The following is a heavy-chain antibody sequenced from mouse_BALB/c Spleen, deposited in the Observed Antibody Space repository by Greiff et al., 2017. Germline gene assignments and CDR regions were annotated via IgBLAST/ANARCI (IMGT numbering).Heavy chain of an antibody. CDR3: AREFITTASWFAY. Sequence: DVQLVESGGGLVQPGGSLKLSCAASGFTFSSYGMSWVRQTPDKRLELVATINSNGGSTYYPDSVKGRFTISRDNAKNTLYLQMSSLKSEDTAMYYCAREFITTASWFAYWGQGTLVTVSA. CDR1: GFTFSSYG. D-gene: IGHD1-2*01. CDR2: INSNGGST. V-gene: IGHV5-6-3*01. J-gene: IGHJ3*01.